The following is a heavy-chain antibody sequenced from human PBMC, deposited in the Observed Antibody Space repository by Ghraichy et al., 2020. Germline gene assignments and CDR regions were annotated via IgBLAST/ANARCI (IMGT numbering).Heavy chain of an antibody. J-gene: IGHJ6*02. Sequence: SETLSLTCAVYGGSFSGYYWTWIRQSPGEGLEWIGDISHSGGASYNPSLKSRVTISVDASKSQFSLKLSSVTAADTAVYYCARGLTGGYYGSENYRPYYCYGMDVWGQGTTVTVSS. CDR2: ISHSGGA. CDR1: GGSFSGYY. V-gene: IGHV4-34*01. D-gene: IGHD3-10*01. CDR3: ARGLTGGYYGSENYRPYYCYGMDV.